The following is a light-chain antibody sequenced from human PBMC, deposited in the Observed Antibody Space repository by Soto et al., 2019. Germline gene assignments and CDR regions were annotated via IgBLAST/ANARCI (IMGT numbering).Light chain of an antibody. J-gene: IGKJ5*01. CDR1: QSVSSSY. CDR3: QHPRT. V-gene: IGKV3-20*01. CDR2: GAS. Sequence: EIVLTQSPGTLSLSPGERATLSCRASQSVSSSYLAWYQQKPGQAPRLLIYGASSRATGIPDRFSGSGSGTDFTLTISRLEPEDFAVYYCQHPRTFGQGTRLEI.